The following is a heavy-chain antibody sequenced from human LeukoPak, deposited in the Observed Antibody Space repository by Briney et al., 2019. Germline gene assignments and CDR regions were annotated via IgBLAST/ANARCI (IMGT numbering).Heavy chain of an antibody. D-gene: IGHD5-18*01. Sequence: GGSLRLSCAASGFTFSNAWMSWVRQAPGKGLEWVGRIKSKTDGGTTDYAAPVKGRFTISRDDSKNTLYLQMNSLKTEDTAVYYCTTVVVDTAMVTAADRQRDYWGQGTLVTASS. J-gene: IGHJ4*02. CDR2: IKSKTDGGTT. CDR3: TTVVVDTAMVTAADRQRDY. V-gene: IGHV3-15*01. CDR1: GFTFSNAW.